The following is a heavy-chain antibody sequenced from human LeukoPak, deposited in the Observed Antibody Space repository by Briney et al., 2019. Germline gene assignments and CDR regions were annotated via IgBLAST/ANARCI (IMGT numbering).Heavy chain of an antibody. CDR2: ISGSGDNT. D-gene: IGHD3-10*01. J-gene: IGHJ4*02. V-gene: IGHV3-23*01. CDR3: AKDRVARGGYFDY. CDR1: GFTFSNFA. Sequence: GGSLRLSCAASGFTFSNFAMNWVRQAPGKGLEWVSTISGSGDNTYYAESVKGRFTISRDNSENTLYLQMNSLRVEDTAVYYCAKDRVARGGYFDYWGQGTLVTVSS.